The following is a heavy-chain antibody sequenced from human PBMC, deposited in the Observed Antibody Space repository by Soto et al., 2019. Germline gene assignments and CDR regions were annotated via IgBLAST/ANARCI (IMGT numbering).Heavy chain of an antibody. V-gene: IGHV3-23*01. J-gene: IGHJ3*02. CDR3: AKSGGSSSSLGAFDI. Sequence: GGSLRLSCAASGFTFSSYAMSWVRQAPGKGLEWVSAISGSGGSTYYADSVKGRFTISRDNSKNTLYLQMNSLSAEDTAVYYCAKSGGSSSSLGAFDIWGQGTMVTVSS. D-gene: IGHD6-6*01. CDR1: GFTFSSYA. CDR2: ISGSGGST.